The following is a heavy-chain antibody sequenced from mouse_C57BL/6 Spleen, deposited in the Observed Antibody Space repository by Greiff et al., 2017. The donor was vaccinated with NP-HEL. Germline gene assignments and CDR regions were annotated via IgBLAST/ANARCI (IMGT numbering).Heavy chain of an antibody. J-gene: IGHJ1*03. Sequence: LQESGAELARPGASVKLSCKASGYTFTSYGISWVKQRTGQGLEWIGEIYPRSGNTYYNEKFKGKATLTADKSSSTAYMELRSLTSEDSAVYFCARWAYGSSYRYFDVWGTGTTVTVSS. CDR3: ARWAYGSSYRYFDV. CDR1: GYTFTSYG. CDR2: IYPRSGNT. D-gene: IGHD1-1*01. V-gene: IGHV1-81*01.